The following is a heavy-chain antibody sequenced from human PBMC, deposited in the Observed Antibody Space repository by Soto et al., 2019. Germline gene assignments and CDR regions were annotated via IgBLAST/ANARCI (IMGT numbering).Heavy chain of an antibody. CDR1: GFSLSTSGVG. D-gene: IGHD2-15*01. CDR3: AHRRRFCSGTSCYSIWFDP. V-gene: IGHV2-5*02. CDR2: IYWDDDK. Sequence: QITLKESGPPLVKPTQTLTLTCTFSGFSLSTSGVGVGWIRQPPGKALEWLALIYWDDDKRYSPSLKSRLTITKDTXXNXVXHTMTNMDPVDTATYYCAHRRRFCSGTSCYSIWFDPWGQGTLVTVSS. J-gene: IGHJ5*02.